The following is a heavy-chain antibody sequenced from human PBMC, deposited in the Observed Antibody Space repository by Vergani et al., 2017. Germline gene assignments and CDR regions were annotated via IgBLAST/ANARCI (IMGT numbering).Heavy chain of an antibody. CDR3: ASDTHSGQRADR. CDR2: MYHSGST. D-gene: IGHD6-19*01. V-gene: IGHV4-59*01. Sequence: QVRLQESGPGLVKPSETLSLTCSVSGGSMSGYYWSWIRQPPGKKLEWIGYMYHSGSTNYNPSLDTRVTISGDTSKNQFSLKLNSVTAADTAVYYCASDTHSGQRADRWGQGILVTVTS. CDR1: GGSMSGYY. J-gene: IGHJ5*02.